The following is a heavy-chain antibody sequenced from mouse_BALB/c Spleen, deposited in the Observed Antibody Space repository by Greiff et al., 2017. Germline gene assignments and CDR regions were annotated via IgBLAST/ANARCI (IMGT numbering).Heavy chain of an antibody. J-gene: IGHJ4*01. CDR2: IDSETGGT. CDR1: GYTFTDYE. CDR3: TRGREITTATDYYAMDY. Sequence: QVQLKQSGAELVRPGASVTLSCKASGYTFTDYEMHWVKQTPVHGLEWIGAIDSETGGTAYNQKFKGKATLTADKSSSTAYMELRSLTSEDSAVYYCTRGREITTATDYYAMDYWGQGTSVTVSS. V-gene: IGHV1-15*01. D-gene: IGHD1-2*01.